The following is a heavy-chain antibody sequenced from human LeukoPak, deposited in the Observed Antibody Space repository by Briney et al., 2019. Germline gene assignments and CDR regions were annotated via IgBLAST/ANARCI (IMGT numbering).Heavy chain of an antibody. CDR3: AKYLGINGYFDY. D-gene: IGHD3-22*01. CDR1: RFTFSSYA. V-gene: IGHV3-23*01. Sequence: GGSLRLSCAASRFTFSSYAMSWVRQAPGKGLEWVSAISGSGGSTYYADSVKGRLTISRDNSKNMLYLQMNSLRAEDTAVYYCAKYLGINGYFDYWGQGTLVTVSS. CDR2: ISGSGGST. J-gene: IGHJ4*02.